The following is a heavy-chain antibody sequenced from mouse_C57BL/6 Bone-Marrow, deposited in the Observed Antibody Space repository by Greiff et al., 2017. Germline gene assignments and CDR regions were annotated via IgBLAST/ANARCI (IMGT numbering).Heavy chain of an antibody. V-gene: IGHV1-5*01. CDR2: IYPGNSDT. CDR3: TKSYNDYDDETD. Sequence: VQLKQSGTVLARPGASVKMSCKPSGYTFTSYWMHWVKQRPGQGLEWIGAIYPGNSDTSYNQKFKGKAKLTVVTSASTAVRERSSLTTEDSAGYYWTKSYNDYDDETDWGQGTTLTVSS. J-gene: IGHJ2*01. CDR1: GYTFTSYW. D-gene: IGHD2-4*01.